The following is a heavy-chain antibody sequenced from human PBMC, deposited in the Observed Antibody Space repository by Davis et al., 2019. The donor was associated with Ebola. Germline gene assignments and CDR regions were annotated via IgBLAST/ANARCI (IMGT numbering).Heavy chain of an antibody. Sequence: PGGSLRLSCAASGFSFGTYGMHWFRQAPGKELEWVAFIRYDATTIYYADSVRDRFTIFRDNSQNTLYLQMNRLRPEDTAVYLCAKHEAVAGHYYFEYWGQGTLVTVSS. V-gene: IGHV3-30*02. CDR1: GFSFGTYG. D-gene: IGHD6-19*01. CDR2: IRYDATTI. J-gene: IGHJ4*02. CDR3: AKHEAVAGHYYFEY.